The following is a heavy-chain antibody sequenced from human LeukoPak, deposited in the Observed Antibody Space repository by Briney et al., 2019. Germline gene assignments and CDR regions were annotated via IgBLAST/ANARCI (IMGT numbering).Heavy chain of an antibody. CDR1: GFTFSRYD. D-gene: IGHD1-20*01. Sequence: QAGGSLRLSCVASGFTFSRYDVHWVRQAPGKGLEWVAVISDDGKNKIYADSVKGRFTISRDNSKNTLYLQMNSLRAEDTAVYYCARDVNWNYCDYWGHGTLVTVSS. CDR3: ARDVNWNYCDY. J-gene: IGHJ4*01. V-gene: IGHV3-30*04. CDR2: ISDDGKNK.